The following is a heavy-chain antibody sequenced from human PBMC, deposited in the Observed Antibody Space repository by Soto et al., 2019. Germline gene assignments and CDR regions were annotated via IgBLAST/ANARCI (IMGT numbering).Heavy chain of an antibody. J-gene: IGHJ3*02. CDR3: AKGGVGSTSNAFDI. CDR1: GFTFRSYG. V-gene: IGHV3-30*18. D-gene: IGHD1-26*01. Sequence: GGSLRLSXAASGFTFRSYGMHWVRQAPAKGLEWVAVISYDGSNKYYEDSVKGRFTISRGNSKNTLYLQMNSLRAEDTGVYYCAKGGVGSTSNAFDIWGQGTMVTVSS. CDR2: ISYDGSNK.